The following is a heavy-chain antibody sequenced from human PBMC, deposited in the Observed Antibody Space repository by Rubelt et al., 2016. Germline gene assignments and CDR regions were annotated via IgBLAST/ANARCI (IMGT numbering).Heavy chain of an antibody. CDR3: VKDLGAAFYGAGTNDAFDI. CDR1: GFAFNYYS. CDR2: ISATSGTT. J-gene: IGHJ3*02. V-gene: IGHV3-23*04. D-gene: IGHD3-10*01. Sequence: EVHLVESGGGLVQPGGSLRLSCAASGFAFNYYSMNWVRQAPGKGLEWVSGISATSGTTYYTDSVKGRFTISRDTSKHTLYLQMSSLRAEDTAAYYCVKDLGAAFYGAGTNDAFDIWGQGTMLTVSS.